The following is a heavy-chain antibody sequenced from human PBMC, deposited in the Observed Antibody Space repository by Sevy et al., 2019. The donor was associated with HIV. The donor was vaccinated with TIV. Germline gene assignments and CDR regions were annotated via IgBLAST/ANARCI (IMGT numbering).Heavy chain of an antibody. J-gene: IGHJ6*03. D-gene: IGHD2-2*01. Sequence: ASVKVSCKASGYTFTSYAMHWVRQAPGQRIEWMGWINAGNGNTKYSQKFQGRVTITRDTSASTAYMELSSLRSEDTAVYYCARGSGIVVVPAAIPMDVWGKGTTVTVSS. CDR1: GYTFTSYA. V-gene: IGHV1-3*01. CDR2: INAGNGNT. CDR3: ARGSGIVVVPAAIPMDV.